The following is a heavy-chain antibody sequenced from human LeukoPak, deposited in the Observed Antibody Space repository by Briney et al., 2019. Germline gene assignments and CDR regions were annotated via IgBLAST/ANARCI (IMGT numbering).Heavy chain of an antibody. D-gene: IGHD3-22*01. CDR2: IYYSGST. J-gene: IGHJ3*02. V-gene: IGHV4-61*10. CDR3: ASAHYYDSSGYYHGDAFDI. Sequence: KNSETLSLTCTVSGGSISSGSYYWSWIRQPAGKGLEWIGRIYYSGSTNYNPSLKSRVTISVDTSKNQFSLKLSSVTAADTAVYYCASAHYYDSSGYYHGDAFDIWGQGTMVTVSS. CDR1: GGSISSGSYY.